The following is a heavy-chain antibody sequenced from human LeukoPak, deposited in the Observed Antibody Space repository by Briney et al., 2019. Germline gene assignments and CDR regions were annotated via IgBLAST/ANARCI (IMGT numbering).Heavy chain of an antibody. Sequence: PSETLSLTCAVYGGSFSGYYWSWIRQPPGKGLEWIGEINHSGSTNYNPSLKSRVTISVDTSKNQFSLKLSSVTAADTAVYYCARPRIAAQRGAFDIWGQGTMATVSS. D-gene: IGHD6-13*01. V-gene: IGHV4-34*01. CDR2: INHSGST. J-gene: IGHJ3*02. CDR3: ARPRIAAQRGAFDI. CDR1: GGSFSGYY.